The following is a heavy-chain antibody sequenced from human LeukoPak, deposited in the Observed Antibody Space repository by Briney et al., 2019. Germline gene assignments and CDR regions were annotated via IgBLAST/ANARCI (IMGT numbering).Heavy chain of an antibody. J-gene: IGHJ4*02. D-gene: IGHD2-15*01. CDR2: INHSGST. CDR3: ARTCSGGSCYAFVAFDY. CDR1: GGSISSYY. V-gene: IGHV4-34*01. Sequence: SETLSLTCTVSGGSISSYYWSWIRQPPGKGLEWIGEINHSGSTNYNPSLKSRVTISVDTSKNQFSLKLSSVTAADTAVYYCARTCSGGSCYAFVAFDYWGQGTLVTVSS.